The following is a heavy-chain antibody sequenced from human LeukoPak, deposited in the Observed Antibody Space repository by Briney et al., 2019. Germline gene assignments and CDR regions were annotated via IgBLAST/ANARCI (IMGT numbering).Heavy chain of an antibody. CDR3: ARKSSGAFDI. CDR2: TYYRSRWGN. CDR1: GDSVSNNIAT. Sequence: PSQTPSLTCAISGDSVSNNIATWNWVRQSPSRGLEWLGRTYYRSRWGNDYAISVKSRITINPDTSRNQFSLQLNSVTPEDTAVYYCARKSSGAFDIWGQGTMVTVSS. D-gene: IGHD6-19*01. J-gene: IGHJ3*02. V-gene: IGHV6-1*01.